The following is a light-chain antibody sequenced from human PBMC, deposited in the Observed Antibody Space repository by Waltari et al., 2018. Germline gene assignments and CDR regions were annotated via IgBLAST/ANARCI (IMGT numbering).Light chain of an antibody. Sequence: NFMLIQPHSVSESPGKTVTISCTRSAGSIAGYFVQWYQQRPGSAPTTLIFEDNQRPSGVPDRFSGSIDRSSNSASLSIAALQTEDEADYYCQSYDGSSVVFGGGTKLTVL. J-gene: IGLJ2*01. CDR3: QSYDGSSVV. CDR2: EDN. CDR1: AGSIAGYF. V-gene: IGLV6-57*04.